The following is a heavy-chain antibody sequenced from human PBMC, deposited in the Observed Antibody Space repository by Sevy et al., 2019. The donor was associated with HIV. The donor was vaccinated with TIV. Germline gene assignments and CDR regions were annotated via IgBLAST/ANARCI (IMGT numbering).Heavy chain of an antibody. D-gene: IGHD1-26*01. Sequence: AAVKVSCKASGYNFNNYYIHWVRQAPGQGLQWMGVINPTSSSTYYSPKFQGRVTMTRDTSTSTVSLDLSSLRSEDTAVYYCARGDGTGRCFDSWGQGTLVTVSS. CDR1: GYNFNNYY. J-gene: IGHJ4*02. CDR3: ARGDGTGRCFDS. CDR2: INPTSSST. V-gene: IGHV1-46*02.